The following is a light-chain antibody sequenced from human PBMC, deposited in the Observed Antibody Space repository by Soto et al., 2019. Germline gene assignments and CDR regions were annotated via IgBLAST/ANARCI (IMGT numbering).Light chain of an antibody. CDR3: SSYTTGSPYV. CDR1: SSDVGGYNY. V-gene: IGLV2-14*01. J-gene: IGLJ1*01. CDR2: DVT. Sequence: QSVLTQPASVSGSPGQSITISCTGTSSDVGGYNYVSWYQQHPGKAPKVMIYDVTNRPPGVSHRFSGSKSGNTASLTISGLQAEDEADYYCSSYTTGSPYVFGPGTKLTVL.